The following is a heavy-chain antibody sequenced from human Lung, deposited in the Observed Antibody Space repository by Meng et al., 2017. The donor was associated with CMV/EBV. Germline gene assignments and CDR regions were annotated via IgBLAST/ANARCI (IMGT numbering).Heavy chain of an antibody. CDR1: GYTFTGYY. CDR2: INPNSGGT. D-gene: IGHD2-15*01. V-gene: IGHV1-2*02. CDR3: ARELDLQLGYCSGGSCYGRGNWFDP. J-gene: IGHJ5*02. Sequence: ASXXVSXKASGYTFTGYYMHWVRQAPGQGLEWMGWINPNSGGTNYAQKFQGRVTMTRDTSISTAYMELSRLRSDDTAVYYCARELDLQLGYCSGGSCYGRGNWFDPWXKGNLV.